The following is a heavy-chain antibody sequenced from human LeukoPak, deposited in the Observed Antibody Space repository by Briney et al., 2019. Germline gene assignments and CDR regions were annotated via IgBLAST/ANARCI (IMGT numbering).Heavy chain of an antibody. Sequence: ASVKVSCKASGYTFTSYGISWVRQAPGQGLEWMGWISAYNGNTNYAQKLQGRVTMTTDTSTSTAYMELRSLRSDDTAVYYCARDDRQYSSGRGWFDPWGQGILVTVSS. CDR1: GYTFTSYG. CDR2: ISAYNGNT. CDR3: ARDDRQYSSGRGWFDP. V-gene: IGHV1-18*04. D-gene: IGHD6-19*01. J-gene: IGHJ5*02.